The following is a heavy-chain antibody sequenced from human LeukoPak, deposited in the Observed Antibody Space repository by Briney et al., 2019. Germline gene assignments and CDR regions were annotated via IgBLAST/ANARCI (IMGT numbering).Heavy chain of an antibody. J-gene: IGHJ4*02. CDR1: GFTFGDYA. Sequence: GGSLRLSCTASGFTFGDYAMSWVRQAPGKGLEWVGFIRSKAYGGTTEYAASVKGRSTISRDDSKSIAYLQMNSLKTEDTAVYYCTRDRYYYDSSGYQYYFDYWGQGTLVTVSS. CDR2: IRSKAYGGTT. CDR3: TRDRYYYDSSGYQYYFDY. D-gene: IGHD3-22*01. V-gene: IGHV3-49*04.